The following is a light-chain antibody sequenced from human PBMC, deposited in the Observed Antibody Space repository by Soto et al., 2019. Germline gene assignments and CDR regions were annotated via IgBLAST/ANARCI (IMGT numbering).Light chain of an antibody. CDR2: GAS. V-gene: IGKV3-15*01. J-gene: IGKJ1*01. CDR1: QSVGSN. Sequence: EIVMTQSPATLSVSPGERATLSCRASQSVGSNLAWYQQQPGQAPRLLIYGASTRATGILARFSGSGSGKEFTLTISSLQSEEFAIYFCQQYNNWPPDRTFGQGTKGEIK. CDR3: QQYNNWPPDRT.